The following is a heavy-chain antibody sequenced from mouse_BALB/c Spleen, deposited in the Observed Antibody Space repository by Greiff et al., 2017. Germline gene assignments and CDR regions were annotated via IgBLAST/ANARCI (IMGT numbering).Heavy chain of an antibody. J-gene: IGHJ3*01. CDR1: GFDFSRYW. CDR3: ARWGNYRGTCAY. V-gene: IGHV4-1*02. D-gene: IGHD2-1*01. CDR2: INPDSSTI. Sequence: EVQLVESGGGLVQPGGSLKLSCAASGFDFSRYWMSWVRQAPGKGLEWIGEINPDSSTINYTPSLKDKFIISRDNAKNTLYLQMSKVRSEDTALYYCARWGNYRGTCAYWGQGTLVTVSA.